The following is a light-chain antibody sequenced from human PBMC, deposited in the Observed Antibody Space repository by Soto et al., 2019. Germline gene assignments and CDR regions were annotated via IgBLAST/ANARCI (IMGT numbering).Light chain of an antibody. CDR1: SSDVGAYDY. J-gene: IGLJ1*01. CDR3: SSYTDRKHLV. CDR2: DVS. Sequence: QSVLAQPRSVSGSPGQSVTISCTGTSSDVGAYDYVSWYQHHPGKAPKVTIYDVSKRPSGVPDRFSGSKSGNTASLTISGLQADDEADYYCSSYTDRKHLVFGTGTKVTVL. V-gene: IGLV2-11*01.